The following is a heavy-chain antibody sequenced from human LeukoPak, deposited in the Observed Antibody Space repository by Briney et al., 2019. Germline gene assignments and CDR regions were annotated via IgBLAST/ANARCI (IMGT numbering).Heavy chain of an antibody. CDR2: ISGAGGST. CDR1: GFTFSNSA. D-gene: IGHD6-13*01. J-gene: IGHJ4*02. V-gene: IGHV3-23*01. Sequence: GGSLRLSCAASGFTFSNSAMHWVRQAPGKGLQWVSTISGAGGSTYYAESVKGRFTISRDNAKNTVFLQMNSLTAGDTAVYYCAKDDDSSWYDYFFDYWGPGTLVTVSS. CDR3: AKDDDSSWYDYFFDY.